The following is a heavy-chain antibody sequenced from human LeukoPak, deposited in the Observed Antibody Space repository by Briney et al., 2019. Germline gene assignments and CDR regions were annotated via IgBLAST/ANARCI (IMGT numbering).Heavy chain of an antibody. J-gene: IGHJ4*02. V-gene: IGHV3-64*01. CDR2: ISSNGGST. CDR1: GFTFSSYA. CDR3: ARVQPGYTFDY. D-gene: IGHD2-2*02. Sequence: PGGSLRLSCAASGFTFSSYAMHWVRQAPGKGLEYVSAISSNGGSTYYANSVKGRFTIFRDNSKNTLYLQMGSLRAEDMAVYYCARVQPGYTFDYWGQGTLVTVSS.